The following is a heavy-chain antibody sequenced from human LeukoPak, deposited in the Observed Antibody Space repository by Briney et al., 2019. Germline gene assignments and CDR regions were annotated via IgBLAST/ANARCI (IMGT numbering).Heavy chain of an antibody. CDR3: ARDASRIQLWPL. Sequence: SETLSLTCTVSGGSITSSSYYWGWIRQPPGKGLEWIGSIYYSGSTHYSPSLKSRVTISVDMSKNQFSLKLSSVTAADTAIYYCARDASRIQLWPLWGQGTLVTVSS. CDR2: IYYSGST. CDR1: GGSITSSSYY. D-gene: IGHD5-18*01. V-gene: IGHV4-39*07. J-gene: IGHJ4*02.